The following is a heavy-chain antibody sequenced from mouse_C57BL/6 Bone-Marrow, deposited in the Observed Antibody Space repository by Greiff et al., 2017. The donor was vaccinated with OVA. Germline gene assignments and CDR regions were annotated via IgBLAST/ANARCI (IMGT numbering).Heavy chain of an antibody. CDR1: GYTFTDYY. J-gene: IGHJ2*01. CDR2: INPNNGGT. CDR3: ARSITTAYY. Sequence: VQLQQSGPELVKPGASVKISCKASGYTFTDYYMNWVKQSHGKSLEWIGDINPNNGGTSYNQKFKGKATLTVDKSSSTAYMELRSLTSEDSAVYYCARSITTAYYWGQGTTLTVSS. D-gene: IGHD1-1*01. V-gene: IGHV1-26*01.